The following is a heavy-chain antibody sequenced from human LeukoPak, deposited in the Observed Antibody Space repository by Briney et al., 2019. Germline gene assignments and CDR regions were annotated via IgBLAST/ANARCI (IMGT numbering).Heavy chain of an antibody. CDR2: INHSGST. J-gene: IGHJ4*02. CDR1: GGSFSGYY. CDR3: ARGLYDSSGPLPGDY. D-gene: IGHD3-22*01. V-gene: IGHV4-34*01. Sequence: ETSKTLSLTCAVYGGSFSGYYWSWIRQPPGKGLEWIGEINHSGSTNYNPSLTSRVTISVDTSKNQFSLKLSSVTAADTAVYFCARGLYDSSGPLPGDYWGQGTLVTVSS.